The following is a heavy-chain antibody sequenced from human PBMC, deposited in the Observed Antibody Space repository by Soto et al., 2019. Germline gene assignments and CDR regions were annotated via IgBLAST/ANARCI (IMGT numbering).Heavy chain of an antibody. D-gene: IGHD5-18*01. CDR1: GYTFSNYG. Sequence: ASVKVSCKASGYTFSNYGISWVPQGPGQGLEWMGWISGYNGNTHYEEKVQDRIKMTTDTSTSTTYLELRSLRSDDTAVYFCARDPGFGFGYSYAFAMDVWC. CDR3: ARDPGFGFGYSYAFAMDV. J-gene: IGHJ6*02. V-gene: IGHV1-18*01. CDR2: ISGYNGNT.